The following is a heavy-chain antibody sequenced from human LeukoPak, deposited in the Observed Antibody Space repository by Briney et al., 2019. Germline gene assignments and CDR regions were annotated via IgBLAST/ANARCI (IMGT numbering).Heavy chain of an antibody. CDR2: IYHSGST. CDR1: GGSISSTNYD. V-gene: IGHV4-39*07. D-gene: IGHD3-10*01. J-gene: IGHJ5*02. Sequence: SETLSLTCSVSGGSISSTNYDWGWIRQPPGKGLEWIGNIYHSGSTYYNPSLKSRVTVSVDTSNNQFSLRLSSVTAADTAVYYCARLSITMVRGVLNWFDPWGQGTLVTVSS. CDR3: ARLSITMVRGVLNWFDP.